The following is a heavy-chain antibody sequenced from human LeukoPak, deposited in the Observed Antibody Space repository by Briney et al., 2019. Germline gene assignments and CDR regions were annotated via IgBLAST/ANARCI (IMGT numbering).Heavy chain of an antibody. CDR2: INPNSGGT. CDR1: GYTFTGYY. V-gene: IGHV1-2*02. D-gene: IGHD1-1*01. J-gene: IGHJ4*02. CDR3: ARGDATTGTTLDY. Sequence: ASVKVSCKASGYTFTGYYMHWVRQAPGQGLEWMGWINPNSGGTNYAQKFQGRVTMTRDTSISTAYMELSRLRSDDTAVYYCARGDATTGTTLDYWGQGTLVTVSS.